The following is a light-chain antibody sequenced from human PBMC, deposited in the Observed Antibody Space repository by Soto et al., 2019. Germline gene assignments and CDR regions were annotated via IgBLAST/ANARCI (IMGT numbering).Light chain of an antibody. CDR1: QSVSSN. CDR3: QQYNNWPPFT. CDR2: GAS. V-gene: IGKV3-15*01. Sequence: EIVMTQSPATLSVSPGERATLSCRASQSVSSNLAWYQQKPGQAPRLLIYGASTRATGIPARFSGSGSGTEFTLTSSRLQSEDFAVYYWQQYNNWPPFTFGPGTKVDIK. J-gene: IGKJ3*01.